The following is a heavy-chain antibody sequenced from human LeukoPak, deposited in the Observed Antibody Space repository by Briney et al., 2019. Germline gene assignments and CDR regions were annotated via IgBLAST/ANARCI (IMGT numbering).Heavy chain of an antibody. V-gene: IGHV4-38-2*01. CDR1: GYSISSGFY. D-gene: IGHD5-12*01. CDR3: ARTEWLRSGGFDY. Sequence: SETLSLTCGVSGYSISSGFYWGWIRQPPGKGLEWIGSIYHSGSTYYKSSLKSRVTISVDTSKNQFSLKLSSVTAADTAVYYWARTEWLRSGGFDYWGQGTLVTVSS. J-gene: IGHJ4*02. CDR2: IYHSGST.